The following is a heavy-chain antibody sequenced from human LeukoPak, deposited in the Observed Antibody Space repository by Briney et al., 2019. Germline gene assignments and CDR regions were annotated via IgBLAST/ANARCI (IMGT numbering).Heavy chain of an antibody. J-gene: IGHJ4*02. CDR3: ARLSKGRYFDYIFDY. D-gene: IGHD3-9*01. CDR2: IYYTGST. CDR1: GGSVSSSTYY. Sequence: SETLSLTCTVSGGSVSSSTYYWVWIRQPPGKGLEWIGNIYYTGSTYSNPSLRSRVTMSVDTSKNQFSLSSVTAADTAVYYCARLSKGRYFDYIFDYWGQGALVTVSS. V-gene: IGHV4-39*01.